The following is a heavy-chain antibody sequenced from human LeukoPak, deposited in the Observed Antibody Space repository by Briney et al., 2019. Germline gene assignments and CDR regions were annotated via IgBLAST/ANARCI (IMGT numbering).Heavy chain of an antibody. D-gene: IGHD6-6*01. Sequence: ASVKVSCKASGYTFTGYAISWVRQAPGQGLEWMGWVSAYNGATNYAQKFQGRVTITTDESTSTAYMELSSLRSEDTAVYYCARKGFEYSSSSAPYYFDYWGQGTLVTVSS. CDR2: VSAYNGAT. V-gene: IGHV1-18*01. CDR1: GYTFTGYA. CDR3: ARKGFEYSSSSAPYYFDY. J-gene: IGHJ4*02.